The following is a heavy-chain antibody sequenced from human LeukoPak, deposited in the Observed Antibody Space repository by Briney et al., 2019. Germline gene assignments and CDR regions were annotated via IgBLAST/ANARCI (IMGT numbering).Heavy chain of an antibody. CDR1: GGSFSGYY. Sequence: SETLSLTCAVYGGSFSGYYWSWIRQPPGKGLEWIGEINHSGSTNYNPSLKSRVTISVDTSKNQFSLKLSPVTAADTAVYYCARATVSTGSNWFDPWGQGTLVTVSS. D-gene: IGHD4-11*01. CDR2: INHSGST. CDR3: ARATVSTGSNWFDP. J-gene: IGHJ5*02. V-gene: IGHV4-34*01.